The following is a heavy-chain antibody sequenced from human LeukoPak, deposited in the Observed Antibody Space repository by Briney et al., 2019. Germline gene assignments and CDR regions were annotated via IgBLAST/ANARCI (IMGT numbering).Heavy chain of an antibody. D-gene: IGHD2-8*01. Sequence: SETLSLVCTVSGGSIRSYYWSWIRQPPRKGLEWIGYIFYSGSTNYNPSLKSRVTISRDTSKNQFSLKLRSVTAADTAVYYCTSGGMVSVEYWGHGTLVSVSS. CDR2: IFYSGST. CDR3: TSGGMVSVEY. J-gene: IGHJ4*01. CDR1: GGSIRSYY. V-gene: IGHV4-59*01.